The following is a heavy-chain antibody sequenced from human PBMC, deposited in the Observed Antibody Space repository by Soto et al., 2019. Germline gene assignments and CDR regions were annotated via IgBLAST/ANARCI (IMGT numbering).Heavy chain of an antibody. J-gene: IGHJ4*02. CDR3: ARGRDGGAAI. CDR2: INPSGTT. Sequence: QVQLQQWGAGLLKPSETLSLTCAVYGGSFSGYYWSWIRQPPGKGLEWIGEINPSGTTNYTPSLKSRVTMSGDTPKNQFSLKMTSVTDADTAVYYCARGRDGGAAIWGQGTLVTVSS. CDR1: GGSFSGYY. V-gene: IGHV4-34*01. D-gene: IGHD4-17*01.